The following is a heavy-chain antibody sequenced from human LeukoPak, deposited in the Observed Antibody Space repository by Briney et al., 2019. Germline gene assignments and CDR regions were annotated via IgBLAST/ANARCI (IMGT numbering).Heavy chain of an antibody. J-gene: IGHJ4*02. CDR1: GFTVCSNY. Sequence: PGGSLRLSCAASGFTVCSNYLSWVRQAPEKGLEWVSIIYSGGNTYYADSVKGRFSISRENSKNTLYLQMNSLRAEDTAVYYCAKDKILWFGESVNWGQGTLVTVSS. CDR3: AKDKILWFGESVN. CDR2: IYSGGNT. V-gene: IGHV3-66*01. D-gene: IGHD3-10*01.